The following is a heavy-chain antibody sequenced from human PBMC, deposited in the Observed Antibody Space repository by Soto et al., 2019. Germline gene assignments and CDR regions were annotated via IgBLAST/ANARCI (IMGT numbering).Heavy chain of an antibody. D-gene: IGHD3-22*01. V-gene: IGHV3-30*18. CDR3: AKDYSDSSGYYFPYYYYYYGMDV. CDR1: GFTFSSYG. J-gene: IGHJ6*02. CDR2: ISYDGSNK. Sequence: QVQLVESGGGVVQPGRSLRLSCAASGFTFSSYGMHWVRQAPGKGLEWVAVISYDGSNKYYADSVKGRFTISRDNSKNTLYLQMNSPRAEDTAVYYCAKDYSDSSGYYFPYYYYYYGMDVWGQGTTVTVSS.